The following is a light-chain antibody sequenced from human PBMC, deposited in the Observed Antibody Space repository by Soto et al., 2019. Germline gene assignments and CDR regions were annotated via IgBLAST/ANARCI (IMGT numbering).Light chain of an antibody. V-gene: IGKV3-15*01. CDR1: QSVGIK. J-gene: IGKJ1*01. CDR3: QQYNNWPRT. Sequence: ERLMKQSTATLSVSPGERAPLSCRASQSVGIKLAWYQQKPGQAPRLLMYSASTRATGIPARFSGSGSGTEFTLTISSLQSEDFAVYYCQQYNNWPRTFGQGTKVDIK. CDR2: SAS.